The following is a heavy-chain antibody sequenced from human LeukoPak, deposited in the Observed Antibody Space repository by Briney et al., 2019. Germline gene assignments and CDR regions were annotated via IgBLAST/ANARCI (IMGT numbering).Heavy chain of an antibody. D-gene: IGHD2-15*01. J-gene: IGHJ4*02. CDR3: AKDVWDIVVVVAAPVDY. CDR1: GFTFSIYE. Sequence: GGSLRLSCAASGFTFSIYEMNWVRQAPGKGLEWVSAISGSGGSTYYADSVKGRFTISRDNSKNTLYLQMNSLRAEDTAVYYCAKDVWDIVVVVAAPVDYWGQGTLVTVSS. V-gene: IGHV3-23*01. CDR2: ISGSGGST.